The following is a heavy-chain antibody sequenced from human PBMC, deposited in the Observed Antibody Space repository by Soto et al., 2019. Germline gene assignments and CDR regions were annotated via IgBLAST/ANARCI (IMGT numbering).Heavy chain of an antibody. J-gene: IGHJ6*02. Sequence: QVQLVESGGGVVQPGRSLRLSCAASGFIFSSYGMHWVRQAPGKGLEWVAVIWYDGSNKYYADSVKGRFTISRDNSKNTLYLQMNSLRAEDTAVYYCARDRDAAVAGLDVWGQGTTVTVSS. V-gene: IGHV3-33*01. CDR2: IWYDGSNK. CDR1: GFIFSSYG. CDR3: ARDRDAAVAGLDV. D-gene: IGHD6-19*01.